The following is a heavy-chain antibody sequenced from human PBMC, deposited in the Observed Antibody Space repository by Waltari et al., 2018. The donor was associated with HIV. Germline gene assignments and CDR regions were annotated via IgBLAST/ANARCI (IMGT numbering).Heavy chain of an antibody. V-gene: IGHV3-7*01. CDR1: AFTFTTYD. Sequence: EVQLVDSGGGLVQPGGSLRLSCEASAFTFTTYDMAWVRLAPGKGLEWVAKRNQDGSVKYYLDSVKGRFTISRDNGKNSVYLQMNGLRAEDTAVYYCARENWYLDYWGQGTLVTVSS. J-gene: IGHJ4*02. D-gene: IGHD1-20*01. CDR2: RNQDGSVK. CDR3: ARENWYLDY.